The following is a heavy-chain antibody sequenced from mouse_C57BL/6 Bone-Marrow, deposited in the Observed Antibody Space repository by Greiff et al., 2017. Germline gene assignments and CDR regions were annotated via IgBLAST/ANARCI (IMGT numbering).Heavy chain of an antibody. CDR3: TLRHYYGSSYDWYFDV. CDR1: GFNIKDDY. Sequence: VQLKQSGAELVRPGASVKLSCTASGFNIKDDYMHWVKQRPEQGLEWIGWIDPENGDTEYDSKFQGKATITADTSSNTAYLQLSRLTSEDTAVYYCTLRHYYGSSYDWYFDVWGTGTTVTVSS. J-gene: IGHJ1*03. V-gene: IGHV14-4*01. CDR2: IDPENGDT. D-gene: IGHD1-1*01.